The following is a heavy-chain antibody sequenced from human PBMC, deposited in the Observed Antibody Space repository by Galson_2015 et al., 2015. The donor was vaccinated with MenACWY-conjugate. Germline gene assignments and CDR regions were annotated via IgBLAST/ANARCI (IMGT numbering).Heavy chain of an antibody. Sequence: PALVKPTQTLTLTCTFSGFSLSTRGVGVGWIRQPPGKALEWLTLIYWDDDKRYSPSLQTRLTITKDTSKNQVVLTMTNMDPLDTATYYCAHRLIGVSSGRIKREYWGQGTLVTVSS. V-gene: IGHV2-5*02. CDR3: AHRLIGVSSGRIKREY. CDR1: GFSLSTRGVG. CDR2: IYWDDDK. J-gene: IGHJ4*02. D-gene: IGHD6-6*01.